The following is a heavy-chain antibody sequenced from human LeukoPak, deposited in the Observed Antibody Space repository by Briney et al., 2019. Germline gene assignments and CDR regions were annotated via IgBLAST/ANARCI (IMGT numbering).Heavy chain of an antibody. CDR1: GFTFSSYW. CDR3: AKDSPTSYDIHVGYTWFDP. J-gene: IGHJ5*02. V-gene: IGHV3-74*01. Sequence: PGGSLRLSCAASGFTFSSYWMHWVRQAPGKGLVWVSRINSDGSSTSYADSVKGRFTISRDNSKNTLYLQMNSLRAEDTAVYYCAKDSPTSYDIHVGYTWFDPWGQGTLVTVSS. D-gene: IGHD3-9*01. CDR2: INSDGSST.